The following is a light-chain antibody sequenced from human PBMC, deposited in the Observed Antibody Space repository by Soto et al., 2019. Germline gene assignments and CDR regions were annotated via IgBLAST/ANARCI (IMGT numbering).Light chain of an antibody. J-gene: IGKJ1*01. Sequence: DIQRTQSPSSLSASVGDGLTITCQASQDISNYLNWYQQKPGKAPKLLIYDASNLETGVPSRFSGSGSGTEFTLTISSLQPDDFATYYCQQYNSYPWTFGQGTKVDIK. CDR2: DAS. CDR3: QQYNSYPWT. CDR1: QDISNY. V-gene: IGKV1-33*01.